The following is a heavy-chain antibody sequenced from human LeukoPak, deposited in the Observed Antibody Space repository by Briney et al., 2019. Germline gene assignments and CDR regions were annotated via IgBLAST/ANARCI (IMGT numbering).Heavy chain of an antibody. V-gene: IGHV1-69*06. J-gene: IGHJ4*02. CDR2: IIPIFGTA. Sequence: SVKVSCKASGGTFSSYAISWVRQAPGQGLEWRGGIIPIFGTANYAQKFQGRLTMTEDTSADTAYMELNNLRSEDTAVYYCATGLIVIVKEALWNDFWGQGTLVTVSS. D-gene: IGHD2/OR15-2a*01. CDR3: ATGLIVIVKEALWNDF. CDR1: GGTFSSYA.